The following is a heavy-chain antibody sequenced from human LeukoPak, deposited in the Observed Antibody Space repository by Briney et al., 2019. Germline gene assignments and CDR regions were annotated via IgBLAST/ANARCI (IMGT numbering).Heavy chain of an antibody. V-gene: IGHV3-23*01. D-gene: IGHD3-10*01. J-gene: IGHJ6*03. CDR1: GFTFSNYA. CDR3: VTDSKVVRGRSLMDV. Sequence: PGGSLRLSCAVSGFTFSNYARSWVRQAPGKGLEWVSAISGSGGSTYYADSVKGRFTISRDNSRNTLYLQMHDLGAGDTAIYYCVTDSKVVRGRSLMDVWGKGTTVTVSS. CDR2: ISGSGGST.